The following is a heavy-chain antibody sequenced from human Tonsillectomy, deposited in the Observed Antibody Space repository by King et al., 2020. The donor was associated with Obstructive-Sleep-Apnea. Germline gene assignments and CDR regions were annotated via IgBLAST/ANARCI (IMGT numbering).Heavy chain of an antibody. CDR2: VKSNADGGTT. Sequence: VQLVESGVGLVKPGGSLRLSCAASGFTFSNAWMSWVRQAPGRGLEWVGRVKSNADGGTTDYAAPVNGRFTISRDDSKNTLYLQMNSLKNEDTAVYYCTTSLRPVRGVMVPDYWGQGTLVTVSS. V-gene: IGHV3-15*01. CDR1: GFTFSNAW. D-gene: IGHD3-10*01. J-gene: IGHJ4*02. CDR3: TTSLRPVRGVMVPDY.